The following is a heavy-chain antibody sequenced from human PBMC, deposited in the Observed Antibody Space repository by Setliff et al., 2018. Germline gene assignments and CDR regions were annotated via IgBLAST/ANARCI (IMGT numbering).Heavy chain of an antibody. Sequence: SETLSLTCSVSGDPIDSYYWSWVRQSAGRGLEWIGRIYGGGATNYNPSLKARLTISVDNSKNQFSMKLTSVTAADTAMYYCARYNSAAGSFDPWGQGTLVTVSS. CDR3: ARYNSAAGSFDP. CDR1: GDPIDSYY. CDR2: IYGGGAT. V-gene: IGHV4-4*07. J-gene: IGHJ5*02. D-gene: IGHD1-20*01.